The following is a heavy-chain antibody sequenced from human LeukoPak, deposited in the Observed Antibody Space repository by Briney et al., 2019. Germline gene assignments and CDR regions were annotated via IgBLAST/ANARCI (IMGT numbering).Heavy chain of an antibody. CDR1: GYTFTSYD. V-gene: IGHV1-8*01. Sequence: ASVKVSCKASGYTFTSYDINWVRQATGQGLEWMGWMNPNSGNTGYAQKFQGRATMTRNTSISTAYMELSSLRSEDTAVYYCAREAGGGNYYDSSGFDYWGQGTLVTVSS. CDR2: MNPNSGNT. D-gene: IGHD3-22*01. CDR3: AREAGGGNYYDSSGFDY. J-gene: IGHJ4*02.